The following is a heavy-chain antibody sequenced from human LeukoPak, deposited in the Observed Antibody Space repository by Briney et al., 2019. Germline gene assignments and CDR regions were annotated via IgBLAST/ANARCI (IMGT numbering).Heavy chain of an antibody. V-gene: IGHV3-30-3*01. CDR3: ASAKVGDAFDI. Sequence: PGRSLRLSCAASGFTFSSYAMHWVRQAPGKGLEWVAVISYDGSNKYYADSVKGRFTISRDNSKNTLYLQMNSLRAEDTAVYYCASAKVGDAFDIWGQGTMVTVSS. D-gene: IGHD1-26*01. J-gene: IGHJ3*02. CDR1: GFTFSSYA. CDR2: ISYDGSNK.